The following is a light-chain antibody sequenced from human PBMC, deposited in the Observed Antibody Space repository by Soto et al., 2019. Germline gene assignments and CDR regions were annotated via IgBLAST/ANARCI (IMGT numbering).Light chain of an antibody. J-gene: IGKJ1*01. CDR1: QRVSSHS. CDR3: QQYGSSPT. Sequence: EIVLTQSPGTLSLSPGERATLSCRASQRVSSHSLAWYQQKPGQAPRLLIYGASSRATGIPDRFRGSGSGTDFTLTISRLEPEDFAVYSCQQYGSSPTFGQGTKVDIK. CDR2: GAS. V-gene: IGKV3-20*01.